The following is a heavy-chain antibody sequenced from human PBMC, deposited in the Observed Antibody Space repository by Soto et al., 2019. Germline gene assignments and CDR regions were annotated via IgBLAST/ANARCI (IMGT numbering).Heavy chain of an antibody. CDR1: GFTFSGSA. CDR2: IRSKANSYAT. Sequence: EVQLVESGGGLVQPGGSLKLSCAASGFTFSGSAMHWVRQASGKGLEWVGRIRSKANSYATAYAASVKGRFTISRDDSKNTAYLQMNSLKTEDTAVYYCTQPTSPALGYWGQGTLVTVSS. CDR3: TQPTSPALGY. D-gene: IGHD2-2*01. V-gene: IGHV3-73*01. J-gene: IGHJ4*02.